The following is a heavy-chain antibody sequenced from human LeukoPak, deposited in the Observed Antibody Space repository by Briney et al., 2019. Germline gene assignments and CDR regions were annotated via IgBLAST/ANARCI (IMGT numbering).Heavy chain of an antibody. CDR1: GGSISSYY. Sequence: SETLSLTCTVSGGSISSYYWSWIRQPPGKGLEWIGYIYHSGSTNYNPSLKSRVTISVDTSKNQFSLKLSSVTAADTAVYYCARRPGRFLEWLSQPPEYYYYMDVWGKGTTVTVSS. D-gene: IGHD3-3*01. CDR2: IYHSGST. CDR3: ARRPGRFLEWLSQPPEYYYYMDV. J-gene: IGHJ6*03. V-gene: IGHV4-59*01.